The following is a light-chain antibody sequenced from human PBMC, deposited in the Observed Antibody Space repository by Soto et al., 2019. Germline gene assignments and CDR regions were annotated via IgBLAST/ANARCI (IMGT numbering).Light chain of an antibody. CDR1: QSVSSY. Sequence: ETVLTQSPATLSLSPGERATLSCRASQSVSSYLAWYQQKPGQAPRLLIYDASNRATGIPARFSGSGSGTDFTIIISSLATEVFAIYYSPHHNNSLLTSGGG. J-gene: IGKJ4*01. CDR3: PHHNNSLLT. CDR2: DAS. V-gene: IGKV3-11*01.